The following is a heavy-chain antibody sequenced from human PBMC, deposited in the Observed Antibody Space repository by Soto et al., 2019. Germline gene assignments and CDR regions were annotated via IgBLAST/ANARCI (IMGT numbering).Heavy chain of an antibody. J-gene: IGHJ6*02. V-gene: IGHV1-2*04. CDR1: GYTFTGYY. CDR2: INPNSGGT. CDR3: ARSGIIAAAGSYYYYYGMDV. Sequence: ASVKVSCKASGYTFTGYYMHWVRQAPGQGLEWMGWINPNSGGTNYAQKFQGWVTMTRDTSISTAYMELSRLRSDDTAVYYCARSGIIAAAGSYYYYYGMDVWGQGTTVTSP. D-gene: IGHD6-13*01.